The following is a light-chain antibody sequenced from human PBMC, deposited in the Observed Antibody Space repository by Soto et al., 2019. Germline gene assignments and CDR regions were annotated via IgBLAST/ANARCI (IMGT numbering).Light chain of an antibody. Sequence: ILLTQSSTNLSLPPGERATLSCRASQSVGSHLAWFQQRPGQAPRLLIYDASNRATGIPARFSGSGSGADFTLTISSLEPEDFAVYYCQQRSNSITFGQGTRLEIK. CDR3: QQRSNSIT. V-gene: IGKV3-11*01. CDR1: QSVGSH. CDR2: DAS. J-gene: IGKJ5*01.